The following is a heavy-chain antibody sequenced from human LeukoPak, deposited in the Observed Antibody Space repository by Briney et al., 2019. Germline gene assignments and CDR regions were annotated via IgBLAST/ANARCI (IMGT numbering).Heavy chain of an antibody. V-gene: IGHV1-2*02. CDR2: INPNSGGT. CDR1: GYTFTANY. Sequence: GGSVKVSCKTSGYTFTANYMSWVRQAPGQGLEWMGLINPNSGGTNYAQKFQGRVTMTRDTSIRTAYMELSSLRSDDTAVYFCARAGTDDYGDTQGFDYWGQGTLVTVSS. D-gene: IGHD4-17*01. CDR3: ARAGTDDYGDTQGFDY. J-gene: IGHJ4*02.